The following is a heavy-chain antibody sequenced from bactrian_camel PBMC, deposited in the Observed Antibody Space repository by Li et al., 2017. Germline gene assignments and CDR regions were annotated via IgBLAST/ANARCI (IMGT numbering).Heavy chain of an antibody. CDR2: LSSGGSI. Sequence: HVQLVESGGGSVQAGGSLRLSYTASGYAFAKSDMDWYRQSPGNECELVSSLSSGGSIDYSDSVKGRFTISHDNAKNTVYLQMNSLKPEDTAVYYCAADTHGWRGSYCRSTLFGYWGQGTQVTVS. J-gene: IGHJ6*01. V-gene: IGHV3S55*01. CDR3: AADTHGWRGSYCRSTLFGY. D-gene: IGHD2*01. CDR1: GYAFAKSD.